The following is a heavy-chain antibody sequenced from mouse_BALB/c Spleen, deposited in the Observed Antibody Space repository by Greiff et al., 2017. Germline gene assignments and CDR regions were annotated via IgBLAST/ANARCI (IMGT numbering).Heavy chain of an antibody. CDR2: IRNKANGYTT. D-gene: IGHD2-3*01. CDR3: ARDDGYYDFDY. Sequence: EVMLVESGGGLVQPGGSLRLSCATSGFTFTDYYMSWVRQPPGKALEWLGFIRNKANGYTTEYSASVKGRFTISRDNSQSILYLQMNTLRAEDSATYYCARDDGYYDFDYWGQGTTLTVSS. CDR1: GFTFTDYY. V-gene: IGHV7-3*02. J-gene: IGHJ2*01.